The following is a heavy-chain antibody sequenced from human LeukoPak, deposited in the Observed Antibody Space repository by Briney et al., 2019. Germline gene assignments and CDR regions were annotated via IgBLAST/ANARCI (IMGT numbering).Heavy chain of an antibody. CDR3: ARAVRSSWYYFDY. Sequence: SETLSLTCAVSGGPISSGGYSWSWIRQPPGKGLEWIGYIYHSGSTYYNPSLKSRVTISVDRSKNQFSLKLSSVTAADTAVYYCARAVRSSWYYFDYWGQGTLVTVSS. J-gene: IGHJ4*02. CDR1: GGPISSGGYS. V-gene: IGHV4-30-2*01. D-gene: IGHD6-13*01. CDR2: IYHSGST.